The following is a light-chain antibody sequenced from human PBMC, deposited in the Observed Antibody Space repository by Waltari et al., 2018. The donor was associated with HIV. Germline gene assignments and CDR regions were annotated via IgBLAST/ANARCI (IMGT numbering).Light chain of an antibody. CDR3: SSYAGSSTFVI. Sequence: QSALTQPASVSGSPGQSIPISCTGSSRDVGSYKHVSWYQQHPGKAPRLIIYEVSKRPSGVSNRYSASKSGKTASLTVSGLRAEDEADYYCSSYAGSSTFVIFGGGTKLTVL. V-gene: IGLV2-23*02. CDR2: EVS. CDR1: SRDVGSYKH. J-gene: IGLJ2*01.